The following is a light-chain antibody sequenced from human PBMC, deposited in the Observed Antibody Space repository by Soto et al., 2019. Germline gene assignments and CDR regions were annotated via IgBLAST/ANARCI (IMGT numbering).Light chain of an antibody. V-gene: IGKV1-6*01. CDR2: AAS. Sequence: AVQMTQSPSSLSASMGDRVTITCRASHGIRNDLTWYQQKPGKAPKLLIYAASSLQSGVPSRFSGSGSGTDFTLTISSLQPEDFATYYCLQDDNYPLTFGGGTKVDIK. CDR1: HGIRND. CDR3: LQDDNYPLT. J-gene: IGKJ4*01.